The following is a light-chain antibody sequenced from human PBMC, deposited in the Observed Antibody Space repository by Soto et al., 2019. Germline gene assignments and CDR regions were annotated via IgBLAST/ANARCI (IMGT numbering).Light chain of an antibody. CDR3: QHLGTCPLT. V-gene: IGKV1-9*01. CDR2: GAS. J-gene: IGKJ4*01. Sequence: IQLTQSPSSLSASIGDRVTISCRASQGISSYLAWYQQEPGKAPKLLIYGASTVGSGVPSRFSGSGSGTVLTLTIPSLQPEASATYFCQHLGTCPLTVGGGTKVEIK. CDR1: QGISSY.